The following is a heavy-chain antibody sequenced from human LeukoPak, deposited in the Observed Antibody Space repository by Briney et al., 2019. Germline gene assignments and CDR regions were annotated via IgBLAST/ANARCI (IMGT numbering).Heavy chain of an antibody. Sequence: GGSLRLSCAASGFTLSNYWMSWVRQAPGKGLEWVANIKQDGSEKYYVDSVKGRFTISRDNAKNSLFLQMNSLRAEDTAVYYCARDQTPYYWGQGTLVTVSS. CDR1: GFTLSNYW. J-gene: IGHJ4*02. CDR3: ARDQTPYY. D-gene: IGHD3-16*01. V-gene: IGHV3-7*01. CDR2: IKQDGSEK.